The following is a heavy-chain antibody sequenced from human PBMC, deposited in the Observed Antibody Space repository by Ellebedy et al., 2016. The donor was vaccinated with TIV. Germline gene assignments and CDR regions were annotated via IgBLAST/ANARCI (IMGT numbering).Heavy chain of an antibody. CDR1: GFTFDSYA. V-gene: IGHV3-30-3*01. D-gene: IGHD1-20*01. CDR3: VRDHNWAFDY. J-gene: IGHJ4*02. CDR2: ISHDGSSQ. Sequence: GESLKISCVASGFTFDSYAMHWVRQAPGKGLEWVAVISHDGSSQYYADSVRGRFTISRDNAKNSLFLQMNSLRAEDTAIYYCVRDHNWAFDYWGQGILVTVSS.